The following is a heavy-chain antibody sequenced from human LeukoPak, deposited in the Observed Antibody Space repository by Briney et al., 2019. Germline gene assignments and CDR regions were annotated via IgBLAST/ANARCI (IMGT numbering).Heavy chain of an antibody. CDR2: FKSDGSST. V-gene: IGHV3-74*01. J-gene: IGHJ5*02. Sequence: PGRSLRLSCAASGFTFSGQWMHWVRQAPGKGLVWVARFKSDGSSTTFADSVKGRFTISRDNAKNTLYLQMNSLRAEDTAVYYCARSDWFDPWGQGTLVTVSS. CDR1: GFTFSGQW. CDR3: ARSDWFDP.